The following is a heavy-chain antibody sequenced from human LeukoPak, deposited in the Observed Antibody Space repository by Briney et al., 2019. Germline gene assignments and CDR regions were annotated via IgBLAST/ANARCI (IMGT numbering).Heavy chain of an antibody. D-gene: IGHD3-3*01. CDR3: TSRGDFWSGYWAMNV. V-gene: IGHV3-21*01. CDR2: ISSTSSYI. Sequence: GGSLRLSCAASRFTFSSYAMSWVRQAPGKGLEWVSAISSTSSYIYYADSVKGRFTLSRDNAKNSIYLQMDSLRAEDTAVYYCTSRGDFWSGYWAMNVWGQGTTVIVSS. J-gene: IGHJ6*02. CDR1: RFTFSSYA.